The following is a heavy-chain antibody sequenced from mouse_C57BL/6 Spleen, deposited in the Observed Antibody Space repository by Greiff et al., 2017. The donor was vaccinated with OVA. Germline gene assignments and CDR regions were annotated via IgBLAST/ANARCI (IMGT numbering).Heavy chain of an antibody. Sequence: EVQGVESGGDLVKPGGSLKLSCAASGFTFSSYGMSWVRQTPDKRLEWVATISSGGSYTYYPDSVKGRFTISRDNAKNTLYLQMSSLKSEDTAMYYCAKPEYFDYWGKGTTLTVSS. CDR1: GFTFSSYG. V-gene: IGHV5-6*01. CDR2: ISSGGSYT. J-gene: IGHJ2*01. CDR3: AKPEYFDY.